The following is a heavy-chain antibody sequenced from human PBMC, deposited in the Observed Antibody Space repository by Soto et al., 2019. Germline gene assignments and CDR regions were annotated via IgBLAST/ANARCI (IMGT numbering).Heavy chain of an antibody. CDR1: GFTFSSYG. CDR3: AREYYYDSSGGSGMDV. Sequence: PGGSLRLSXAASGFTFSSYGMHWVRQAPGKGLEWVAVIWYDGSNKYYADSVKGRFTISRDNSKNTLYLQMNSLRAEDTAVYYCAREYYYDSSGGSGMDVWGQGTTVTVSS. J-gene: IGHJ6*02. V-gene: IGHV3-33*01. CDR2: IWYDGSNK. D-gene: IGHD3-22*01.